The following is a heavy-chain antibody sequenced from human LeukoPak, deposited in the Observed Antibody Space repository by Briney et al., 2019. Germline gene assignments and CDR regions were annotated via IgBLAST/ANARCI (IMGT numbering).Heavy chain of an antibody. CDR2: ISYDGSNK. D-gene: IGHD6-13*01. Sequence: GSLRPPYATSGFTLRSLGLQRVPQAPSKGLGGVAVISYDGSNKYYADSVKGRFTISRDNSKNTLYLQMNSLRAEDTAVYYCAKDIIAAAGLPYWGQGTLVTVSS. J-gene: IGHJ4*02. CDR1: GFTLRSLG. CDR3: AKDIIAAAGLPY. V-gene: IGHV3-30*18.